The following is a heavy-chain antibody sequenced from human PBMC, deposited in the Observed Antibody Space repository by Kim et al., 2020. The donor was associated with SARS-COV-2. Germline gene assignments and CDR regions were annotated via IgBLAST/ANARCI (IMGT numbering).Heavy chain of an antibody. D-gene: IGHD2-21*02. CDR3: ARADCGGDWYSSFIYYNGLDV. J-gene: IGHJ6*02. Sequence: GGSLRLSCAASGFTFSDHYMNWIRQAPGKGLEWVSYISGTSSHTNYADSVKGRFTISRDNAKNSLYLQMNSLRAEDTAVFYCARADCGGDWYSSFIYYNGLDVWGQGTTVTVSS. CDR1: GFTFSDHY. V-gene: IGHV3-11*06. CDR2: ISGTSSHT.